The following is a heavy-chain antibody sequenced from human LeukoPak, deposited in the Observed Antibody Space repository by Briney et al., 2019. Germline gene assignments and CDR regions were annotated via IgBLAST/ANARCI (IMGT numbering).Heavy chain of an antibody. V-gene: IGHV3-15*01. CDR3: TTDRGWYYFDY. D-gene: IGHD6-19*01. Sequence: PGGSLRLSCTASGFTFSNAWMSWVRQAPGKGLEWVGRIKSKTDGWTTDYAAPVKGRFTISRDDSKNTLYLQMNSLKTEDTAVYYCTTDRGWYYFDYWGQGTLVTVSS. CDR1: GFTFSNAW. CDR2: IKSKTDGWTT. J-gene: IGHJ4*02.